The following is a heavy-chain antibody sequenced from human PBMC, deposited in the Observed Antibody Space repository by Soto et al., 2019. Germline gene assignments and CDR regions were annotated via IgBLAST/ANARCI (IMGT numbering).Heavy chain of an antibody. J-gene: IGHJ6*02. CDR3: ARDRRPYNPSFYYYYAMDV. V-gene: IGHV1-18*04. Sequence: ASVKFSCKASGYTFTSYGISWVRQAPGQGLEWVGWINPYGGGTTYAQKFRGRAIVTRDTSIRTAYMELTSLKSDDTAIYYCARDRRPYNPSFYYYYAMDVWGQGTTVTVSS. CDR2: INPYGGGT. CDR1: GYTFTSYG. D-gene: IGHD1-20*01.